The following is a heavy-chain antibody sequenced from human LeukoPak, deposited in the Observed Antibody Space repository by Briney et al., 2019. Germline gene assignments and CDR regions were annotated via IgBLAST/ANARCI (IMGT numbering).Heavy chain of an antibody. J-gene: IGHJ4*02. CDR3: ARDIVRYRYFDY. V-gene: IGHV4-30-2*01. CDR1: GGSISSGGYY. Sequence: SETLSVTCTVSGGSISSGGYYWSWIRQPPGKGLEWIGYIYHSGSTYYNPSLKSRVTISVDRSKNQFSLKLSSVTAADTAVYYCARDIVRYRYFDYWGQGTLVTVSS. CDR2: IYHSGST. D-gene: IGHD3-9*01.